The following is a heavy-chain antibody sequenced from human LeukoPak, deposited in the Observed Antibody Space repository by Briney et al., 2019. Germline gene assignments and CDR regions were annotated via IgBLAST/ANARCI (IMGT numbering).Heavy chain of an antibody. CDR2: VSGDGNNI. Sequence: PGGSLRLSCAASGFTFSNYPMHWVRQAPGKGLEWVAVVSGDGNNIYYADSVKGRFTISRDNSKNTLYLQTNSLRAEDTALYYCVRDRDSTGYYDYWGQGTLVTVSS. J-gene: IGHJ4*02. D-gene: IGHD3-22*01. CDR1: GFTFSNYP. V-gene: IGHV3-30*04. CDR3: VRDRDSTGYYDY.